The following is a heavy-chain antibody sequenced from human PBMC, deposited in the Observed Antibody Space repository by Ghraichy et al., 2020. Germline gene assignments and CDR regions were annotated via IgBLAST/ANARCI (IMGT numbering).Heavy chain of an antibody. D-gene: IGHD3-3*01. V-gene: IGHV1-46*01. CDR2: INPSGGST. CDR3: ARDEYDCWSGYTAGYGMDV. CDR1: GYTFTSYY. J-gene: IGHJ6*02. Sequence: ASVKVSCKASGYTFTSYYMHWVRQAPGQGLEWMGIINPSGGSTSYAQKFQGRVTMTRDTSTSTVYMELSSLRSEDTAVYYCARDEYDCWSGYTAGYGMDVWGQGTTVTVSS.